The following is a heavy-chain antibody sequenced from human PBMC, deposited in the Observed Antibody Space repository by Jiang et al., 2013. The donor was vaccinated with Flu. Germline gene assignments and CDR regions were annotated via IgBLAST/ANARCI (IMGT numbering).Heavy chain of an antibody. CDR2: IKSKTDGGTT. D-gene: IGHD2/OR15-2a*01. V-gene: IGHV3-15*01. J-gene: IGHJ6*02. Sequence: RIKSKTDGGTTDYAAPVKGRFTISRDDSKNTLYLQMNSLKTEDTAVYYCTTILDDYYYYGMDVWGQGTTVTVSS. CDR3: TTILDDYYYYGMDV.